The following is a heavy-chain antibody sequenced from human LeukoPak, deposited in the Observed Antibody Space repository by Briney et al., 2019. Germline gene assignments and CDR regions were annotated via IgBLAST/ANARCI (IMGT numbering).Heavy chain of an antibody. CDR1: GFTFDDYG. V-gene: IGHV3-43*02. D-gene: IGHD6-19*01. CDR3: AKDTYSSGWSLYYYYGMDV. J-gene: IGHJ6*02. CDR2: ISGDGGST. Sequence: GGSLRLSCAASGFTFDDYGMHWVRQAPGKGLEWVSLISGDGGSTYYADSVKGRFTISRDNSKNSLYLQMNSLRTEDTALYYCAKDTYSSGWSLYYYYGMDVWGQGTTVTVSS.